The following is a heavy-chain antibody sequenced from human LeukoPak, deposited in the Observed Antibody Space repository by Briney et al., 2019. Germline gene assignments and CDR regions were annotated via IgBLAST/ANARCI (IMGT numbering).Heavy chain of an antibody. Sequence: QTGGSLRLSCAASGFTFSSYWMSWVRQAPGKGLEWVANIKQDGSEKYYVDSVKGRFTISRDNAKNSLYLQMNSLRAEGAAVYYCARDGLAPAGTSPGQGRAFDIWGQGTMVTVSS. CDR1: GFTFSSYW. D-gene: IGHD6-13*01. V-gene: IGHV3-7*01. J-gene: IGHJ3*02. CDR2: IKQDGSEK. CDR3: ARDGLAPAGTSPGQGRAFDI.